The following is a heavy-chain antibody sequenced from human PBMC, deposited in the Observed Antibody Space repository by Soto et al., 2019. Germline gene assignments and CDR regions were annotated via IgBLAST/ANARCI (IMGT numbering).Heavy chain of an antibody. D-gene: IGHD1-1*01. Sequence: QVQLVESGGGVVQPGRSLRLSCAASGFTFSSYGMHWVRQAPGKGLEWVAVISYDGSNKYYADSVKGRLTISRDNSKNTLYLQVNSLRAEDTAVYYCATDGGAGKTGGYYWGQGTLVTVSS. CDR2: ISYDGSNK. CDR3: ATDGGAGKTGGYY. V-gene: IGHV3-30*03. J-gene: IGHJ4*02. CDR1: GFTFSSYG.